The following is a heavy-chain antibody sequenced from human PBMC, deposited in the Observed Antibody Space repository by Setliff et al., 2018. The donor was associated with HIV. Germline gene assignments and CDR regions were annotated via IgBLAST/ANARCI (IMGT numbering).Heavy chain of an antibody. J-gene: IGHJ3*02. D-gene: IGHD6-19*01. CDR1: GFTFSSYG. CDR2: IRYDGINK. CDR3: AKGTPYSSGWYGDIDAFDI. Sequence: GSLRLSCAASGFTFSSYGMHWVRQAPGKGLEWVAFIRYDGINKYYADSVKGRFTISRDNSKNTLYLQMNSLRAEDTAVYYCAKGTPYSSGWYGDIDAFDIWGQGTMVTVS. V-gene: IGHV3-30*02.